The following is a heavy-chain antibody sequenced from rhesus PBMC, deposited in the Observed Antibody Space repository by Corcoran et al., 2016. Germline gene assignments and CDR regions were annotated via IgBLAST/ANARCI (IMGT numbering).Heavy chain of an antibody. CDR2: INGNSDTT. J-gene: IGHJ4*01. CDR1: GASISGYW. CDR3: ARDSGNYLDY. D-gene: IGHD5-24*01. V-gene: IGHV4-80*01. Sequence: QVQLQESGPGLVKPSETLSLTGAVSGASISGYWWSWICQSPGKGMGWIGEINGNSDTTTSTPSLTRRVTFSKDASKNRCSLNLSSVTAADTAVYYGARDSGNYLDYWGQGVLVTVSS.